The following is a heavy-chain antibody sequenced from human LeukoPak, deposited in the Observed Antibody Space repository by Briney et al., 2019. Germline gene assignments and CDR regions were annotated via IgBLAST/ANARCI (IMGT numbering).Heavy chain of an antibody. V-gene: IGHV3-53*01. Sequence: GGSLRLSCAASGFTVSSNYMSWVRQAPGKGLEWVSIIYSGGSTFYADSVKGRFTISRDNSKNTLYLQMNSLRAEDTAVYYCAKVTYGSGTYGAFDSWGQGTLVTVSS. CDR2: IYSGGST. D-gene: IGHD3-10*01. CDR3: AKVTYGSGTYGAFDS. CDR1: GFTVSSNY. J-gene: IGHJ4*02.